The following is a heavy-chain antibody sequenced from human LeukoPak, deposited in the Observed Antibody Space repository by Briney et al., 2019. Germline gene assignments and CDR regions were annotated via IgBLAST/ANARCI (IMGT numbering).Heavy chain of an antibody. CDR1: GFTVSSNY. V-gene: IGHV3-53*04. J-gene: IGHJ6*02. CDR2: IYSGGNT. Sequence: GGSLRLSCAASGFTVSSNYMSWVRQAPGKGLEWVSVIYSGGNTYYADSVKGRFTISRHNSKNTLYLQMDSLRAEDTAVYYCARDHPYYYGMDVWGQGTTVTVSS. CDR3: ARDHPYYYGMDV.